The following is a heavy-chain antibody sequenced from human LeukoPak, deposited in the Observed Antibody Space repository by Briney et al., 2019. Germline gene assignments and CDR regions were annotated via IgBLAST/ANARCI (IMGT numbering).Heavy chain of an antibody. CDR3: AKDGYSGYDARGDAFDI. Sequence: GGSLRLSCAASGFTFSSYGMNWVRQAPGKGLEWVSAISGSGGSTYYADSVKGRFTISRDNSKNTLYLQMNSLRAEDTAVYYCAKDGYSGYDARGDAFDIWGQGTMVTVSS. V-gene: IGHV3-23*01. J-gene: IGHJ3*02. CDR1: GFTFSSYG. D-gene: IGHD5-12*01. CDR2: ISGSGGST.